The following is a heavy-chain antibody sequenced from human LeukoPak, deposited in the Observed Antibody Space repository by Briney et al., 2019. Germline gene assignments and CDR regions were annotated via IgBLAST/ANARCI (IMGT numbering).Heavy chain of an antibody. D-gene: IGHD2-15*01. V-gene: IGHV4-34*01. CDR3: SGYDCSGGSCYRYYYYGMDD. Sequence: SETLSLTCAVYGGSFSGYYWSWIRQPPGKGLEWIGEINHSGSTNYNPSLKSRVTISVDTSKNQFSLKLSSVTAADTAVYYCSGYDCSGGSCYRYYYYGMDDWGQGTTVTVSS. CDR1: GGSFSGYY. CDR2: INHSGST. J-gene: IGHJ6*02.